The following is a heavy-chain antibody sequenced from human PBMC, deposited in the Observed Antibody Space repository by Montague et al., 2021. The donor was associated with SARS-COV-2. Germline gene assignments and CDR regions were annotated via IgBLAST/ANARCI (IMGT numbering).Heavy chain of an antibody. V-gene: IGHV4-39*01. J-gene: IGHJ4*02. CDR2: IYYSGST. CDR1: GSSISSSSYY. CDR3: ATITLGYCTNGVCQPPDC. D-gene: IGHD2-8*01. Sequence: SETLSLTCTVSGSSISSSSYYWGWIRQPPGKGLEWIGSIYYSGSTYYNPSLKSRVTISVDTSKNQFSLKLSSVTAADAAVYYCATITLGYCTNGVCQPPDCWGQGTLVTVSS.